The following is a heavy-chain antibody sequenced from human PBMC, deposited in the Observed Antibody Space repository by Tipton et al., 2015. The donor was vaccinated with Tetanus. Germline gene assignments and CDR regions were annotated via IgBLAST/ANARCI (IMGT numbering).Heavy chain of an antibody. J-gene: IGHJ4*02. V-gene: IGHV3-43*01. CDR2: INWDADQR. Sequence: SLRLSCAASGFTFDDYTMRWVRQAPGKGLEWVSVINWDADQRYYEDSVKGRFTISRDNGKNSLYLQMNSLRTEDSAFYYCAKDVGGYSGLDHWGQGTLVTVSS. CDR1: GFTFDDYT. D-gene: IGHD5-18*01. CDR3: AKDVGGYSGLDH.